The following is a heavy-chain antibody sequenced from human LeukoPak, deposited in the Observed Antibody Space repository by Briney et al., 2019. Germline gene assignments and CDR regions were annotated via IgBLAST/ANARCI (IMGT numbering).Heavy chain of an antibody. V-gene: IGHV3-30*02. CDR2: IRYDGNNK. J-gene: IGHJ4*02. CDR3: AKVRYCSGVNCYPDDN. CDR1: GFTFRSYG. Sequence: PGGSLRLSCAASGFTFRSYGMSWVRQAPGKGLNWVASIRYDGNNKYYADSVKGRFTISRDNSKNMLYLEMNSLSTGDTAVYYCAKVRYCSGVNCYPDDNWGQGTLVTVSS. D-gene: IGHD2-15*01.